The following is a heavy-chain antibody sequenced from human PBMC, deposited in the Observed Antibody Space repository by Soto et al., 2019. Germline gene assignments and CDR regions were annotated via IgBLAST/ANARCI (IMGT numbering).Heavy chain of an antibody. CDR1: GYTFTNYN. Sequence: QVQLVQSGAEVKKPWASVKVSCKTSGYTFTNYNINWVRQATGQGLEWMGWMNPNSGNTGYAQKFQGRVTMTRNTSITTAYMELSSLRSGDTAVYYCARAEPYSTSSPFDYWGQGTLVTVSS. V-gene: IGHV1-8*01. CDR2: MNPNSGNT. CDR3: ARAEPYSTSSPFDY. J-gene: IGHJ4*02. D-gene: IGHD6-6*01.